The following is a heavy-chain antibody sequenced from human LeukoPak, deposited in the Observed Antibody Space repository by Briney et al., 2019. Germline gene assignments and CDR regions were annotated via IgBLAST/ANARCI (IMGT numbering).Heavy chain of an antibody. CDR2: ISSSSSTI. J-gene: IGHJ1*01. D-gene: IGHD2-15*01. Sequence: PGGSLRLSCAASGFTFSSYSMNWVRQAPGKGLEWVSYISSSSSTIYYADSVKGRFTISRDNAKNSLYLQMNSLRDEDTAVYYCAREGRYCSGGSCQSLQYFQHWGQGTLVTVSS. CDR1: GFTFSSYS. V-gene: IGHV3-48*02. CDR3: AREGRYCSGGSCQSLQYFQH.